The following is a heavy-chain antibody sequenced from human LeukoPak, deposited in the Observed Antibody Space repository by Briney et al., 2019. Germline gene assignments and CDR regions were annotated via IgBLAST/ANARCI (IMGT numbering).Heavy chain of an antibody. CDR2: ICYSGST. Sequence: SETLSLTCTVSGGSISSYYWSWIRQPPGKGLEWIGYICYSGSTNYNPSLKSRVTISVDTSKNQFSLKLSSVTAADTAVYYCARRRPIYGMDVWGQGTTVTVSS. V-gene: IGHV4-59*08. CDR1: GGSISSYY. D-gene: IGHD3-9*01. CDR3: ARRRPIYGMDV. J-gene: IGHJ6*02.